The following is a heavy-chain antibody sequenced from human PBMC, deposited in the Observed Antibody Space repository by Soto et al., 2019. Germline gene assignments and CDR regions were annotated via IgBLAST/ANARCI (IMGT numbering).Heavy chain of an antibody. V-gene: IGHV4-59*08. CDR1: GGSISDYH. J-gene: IGHJ5*02. CDR2: IYDSTIT. Sequence: QVQLQESGPGLVKPSETLSLTCTVSGGSISDYHWSWIRQPPGKGLEWIGYIYDSTITNYNPSLKSRVTISIDTSETQFSLKLSSVTAADTAVYYCARHSRGWPQSTGWFDTWGQGTLVTVSS. CDR3: ARHSRGWPQSTGWFDT.